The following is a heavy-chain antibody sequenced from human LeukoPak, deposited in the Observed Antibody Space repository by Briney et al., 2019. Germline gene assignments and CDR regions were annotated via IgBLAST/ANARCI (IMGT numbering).Heavy chain of an antibody. V-gene: IGHV4-31*03. CDR2: IYYSGST. CDR3: ARGGRDGYNYDY. CDR1: GGSISSGGYY. D-gene: IGHD5-24*01. J-gene: IGHJ4*02. Sequence: SETLSLTCTVSGGSISSGGYYWSWIRQHPGKGLEWIGYIYYSGSTYYNPSLKSRVTISVDTSKNQFSLKLSSVTAADTAVYYCARGGRDGYNYDYWGQGTLVTVSS.